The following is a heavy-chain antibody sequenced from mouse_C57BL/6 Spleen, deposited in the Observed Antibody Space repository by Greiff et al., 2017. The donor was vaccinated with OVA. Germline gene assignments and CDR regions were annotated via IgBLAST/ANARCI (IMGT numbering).Heavy chain of an antibody. D-gene: IGHD4-1*01. J-gene: IGHJ2*01. CDR2: IWTGGGT. Sequence: VQLQQSGPGLVAPSQSLSITCTVSGFSLTSYAISWVRQPPGKGLEWLGVIWTGGGTNYNSALKSRLSISKDNSKSQVFLKMNSLQTDDTARYYRARNRGTGTAYFDYWGQGTTLTVSS. CDR3: ARNRGTGTAYFDY. CDR1: GFSLTSYA. V-gene: IGHV2-9-1*01.